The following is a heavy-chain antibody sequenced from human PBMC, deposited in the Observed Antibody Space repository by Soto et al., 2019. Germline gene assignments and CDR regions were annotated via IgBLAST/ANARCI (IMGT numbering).Heavy chain of an antibody. CDR2: ISGSGGST. CDR3: AKGVKIVVVPASRGNWFDP. Sequence: VSLSLWWAASGFTFSSYAMSWVRPAPGKGLEWVSAISGSGGSTYYADSVKGRFTISRDNSKNTLYLQMNSLRAEDTAVYYCAKGVKIVVVPASRGNWFDPWGQGTLVTVSS. D-gene: IGHD2-2*01. V-gene: IGHV3-23*01. CDR1: GFTFSSYA. J-gene: IGHJ5*02.